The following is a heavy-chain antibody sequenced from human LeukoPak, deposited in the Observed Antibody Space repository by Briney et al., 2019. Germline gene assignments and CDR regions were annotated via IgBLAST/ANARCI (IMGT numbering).Heavy chain of an antibody. CDR3: ARDPPRLVVVVAATNYYGMDV. V-gene: IGHV1-18*01. CDR2: ISAYNGNT. Sequence: GASVNVSCKASGYTFTSYGISWVRQAPGQGLEWMGWISAYNGNTNYAQKLQGRVTMTTDTSTSTAYMELRSLRSDDTAVYYCARDPPRLVVVVAATNYYGMDVWGQGTTVTVSS. J-gene: IGHJ6*02. D-gene: IGHD2-15*01. CDR1: GYTFTSYG.